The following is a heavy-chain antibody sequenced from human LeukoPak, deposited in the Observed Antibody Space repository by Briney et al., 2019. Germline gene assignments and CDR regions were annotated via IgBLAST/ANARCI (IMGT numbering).Heavy chain of an antibody. CDR3: ARLSEEYSSGWYYFDY. V-gene: IGHV4-34*01. J-gene: IGHJ4*02. CDR2: INHSGST. Sequence: SETLSLTCAVYGGSFSGYYWSWIRQPPGKGLEWIGEINHSGSTNYSPSLKSRVTISVDTSKNQFSLKLSSVTAADTAVYYCARLSEEYSSGWYYFDYWGQGTLVTVSS. CDR1: GGSFSGYY. D-gene: IGHD6-19*01.